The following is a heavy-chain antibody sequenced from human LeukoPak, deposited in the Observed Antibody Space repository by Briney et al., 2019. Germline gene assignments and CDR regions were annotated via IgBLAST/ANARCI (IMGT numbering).Heavy chain of an antibody. CDR2: INSDGSGT. CDR3: ARDWEFDKFDY. V-gene: IGHV3-74*03. D-gene: IGHD3-10*01. J-gene: IGHJ4*02. CDR1: GFTFNSYW. Sequence: PGGSLRLSCAVSGFTFNSYWMHWIRHVPGKGLVWVSHINSDGSGTTYADSVKGRLIISRDNAKNTLYLQMNSLRVEDTGVYYCARDWEFDKFDYWGQGTLVTVSS.